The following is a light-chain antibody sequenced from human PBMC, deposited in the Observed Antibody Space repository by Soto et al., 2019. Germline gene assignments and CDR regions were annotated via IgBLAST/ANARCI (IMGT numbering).Light chain of an antibody. J-gene: IGLJ1*01. CDR2: DDN. CDR3: GSWDSSPSAYV. V-gene: IGLV1-51*01. Sequence: QSVLTQPPSVSAAPGQKVTISCYGSSSNIGGNSVSWYQQLPGTAPKLLIYDDNKRPSGIPDRFSGSKSGTSATLGITGFXTGDEADYYCGSWDSSPSAYVFGTGTKVTVL. CDR1: SSNIGGNS.